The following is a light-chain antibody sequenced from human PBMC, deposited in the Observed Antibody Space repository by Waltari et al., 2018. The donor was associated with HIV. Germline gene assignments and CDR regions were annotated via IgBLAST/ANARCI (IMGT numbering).Light chain of an antibody. CDR2: EDS. CDR1: ALPNKY. Sequence: SYELTQPPSVSVSPGQAARITCPGDALPNKYAYWYQQKSGQAPVLVIYEDSERPSGIAERCSGSSSGTMATLTISGAQVEDEADYYCYSTDSSGYPLFGGGTKLTVL. V-gene: IGLV3-10*01. J-gene: IGLJ2*01. CDR3: YSTDSSGYPL.